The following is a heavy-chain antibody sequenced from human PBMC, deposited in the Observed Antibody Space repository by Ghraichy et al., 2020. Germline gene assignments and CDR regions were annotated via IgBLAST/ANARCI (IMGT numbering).Heavy chain of an antibody. CDR3: ARPNGGPFDY. CDR1: GYDFTSHW. Sequence: GESLNISCKSSGYDFTSHWIGWVRQMPGKGLEWIGIIYPRDSDARYSPSFQGQVTISADKSTSTAYLQWSSLKASDTAIYYCARPNGGPFDYWGQGTLVTVSS. J-gene: IGHJ4*02. V-gene: IGHV5-51*01. D-gene: IGHD2-8*01. CDR2: IYPRDSDA.